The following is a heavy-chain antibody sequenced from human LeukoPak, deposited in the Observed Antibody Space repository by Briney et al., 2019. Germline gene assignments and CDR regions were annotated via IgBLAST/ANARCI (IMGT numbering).Heavy chain of an antibody. D-gene: IGHD3-16*02. CDR2: ISYDGSNK. CDR3: ARGPSNYVWGSYRIDY. J-gene: IGHJ4*02. CDR1: GFTFSSYG. Sequence: GGSLRLSCAASGFTFSSYGMHWVRQAPGKGLEWVAVISYDGSNKYYADSVKGRFTISRDNSKNTLYLQMNSLRAEDTAVYYCARGPSNYVWGSYRIDYWGQGTLVTVSS. V-gene: IGHV3-30*03.